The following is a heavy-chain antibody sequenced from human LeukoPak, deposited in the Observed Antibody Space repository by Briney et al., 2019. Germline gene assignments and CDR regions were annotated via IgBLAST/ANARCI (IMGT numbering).Heavy chain of an antibody. V-gene: IGHV1-69*04. J-gene: IGHJ4*02. CDR1: GGTFSSYA. CDR3: ARRGSSTYYYDSSGYPFDY. D-gene: IGHD3-22*01. Sequence: ASVKVSCKASGGTFSSYAISWVRQAPGQGLEWMGRIIPILGIANYAQKFQGRVMITADKSTSTAYTELSSLRSEDTAVYYCARRGSSTYYYDSSGYPFDYWGQGTLVTVSS. CDR2: IIPILGIA.